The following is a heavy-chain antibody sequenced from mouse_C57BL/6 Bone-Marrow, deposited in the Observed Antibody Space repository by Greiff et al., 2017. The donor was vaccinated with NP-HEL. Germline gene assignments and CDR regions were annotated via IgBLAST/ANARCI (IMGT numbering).Heavy chain of an antibody. J-gene: IGHJ2*01. V-gene: IGHV1-81*01. Sequence: VKLMESGAELARPGASVKLSCKASGYTFTSYGISWVKQRTGQGLEWIGEIYPRSGNTYYNEKFKGKATLTADKSSSTAYMELRSLTSEDSAVYFCARSSSLFDYWGQGTTLTVSS. D-gene: IGHD1-1*01. CDR3: ARSSSLFDY. CDR2: IYPRSGNT. CDR1: GYTFTSYG.